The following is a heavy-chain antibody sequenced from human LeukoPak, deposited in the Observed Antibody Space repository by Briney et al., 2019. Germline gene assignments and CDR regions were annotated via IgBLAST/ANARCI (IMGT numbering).Heavy chain of an antibody. J-gene: IGHJ4*02. D-gene: IGHD6-19*01. V-gene: IGHV3-21*01. Sequence: GGSLRLSCAASGFIFSTYSMNWVRQAPGKGLEWVSSISSSSSYIYYADSVKGRFTISRDNAKNSLFLQMNSLRAEDTAVYYCARLYSSGWSTLGVDYWGRGTLVTVSS. CDR2: ISSSSSYI. CDR3: ARLYSSGWSTLGVDY. CDR1: GFIFSTYS.